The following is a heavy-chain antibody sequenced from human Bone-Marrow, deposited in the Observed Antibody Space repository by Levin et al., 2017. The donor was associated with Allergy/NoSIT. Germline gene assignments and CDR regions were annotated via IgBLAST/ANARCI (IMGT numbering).Heavy chain of an antibody. CDR1: GYIFIDYP. D-gene: IGHD6-19*01. Sequence: GESLKISCNASGYIFIDYPLHWVRQAPGQGLEWMGRINAHSGATNYARNLQGRVTMTRDTSIRTAYMELSRLRSDDTAVYYCARDVGRDLKGCYGLDVWGQGTTVTVSS. CDR3: ARDVGRDLKGCYGLDV. CDR2: INAHSGAT. J-gene: IGHJ6*02. V-gene: IGHV1-2*02.